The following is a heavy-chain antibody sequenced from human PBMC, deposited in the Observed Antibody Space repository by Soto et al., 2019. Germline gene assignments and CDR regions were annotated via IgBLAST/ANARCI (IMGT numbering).Heavy chain of an antibody. J-gene: IGHJ3*02. V-gene: IGHV1-24*01. CDR2: FDPEDGET. Sequence: ASVKVSCKVSGYTLTELSMHWVRQAPGKGLEWMGGFDPEDGETIYAQKFQGRVTMTEDTSTDTAYMELSSLRSEDTAVYYCATGVAVAGDNDAFDIWGQGTMVTVSS. CDR3: ATGVAVAGDNDAFDI. D-gene: IGHD6-19*01. CDR1: GYTLTELS.